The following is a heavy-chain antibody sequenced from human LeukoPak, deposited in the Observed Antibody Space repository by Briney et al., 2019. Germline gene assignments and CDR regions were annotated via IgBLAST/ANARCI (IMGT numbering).Heavy chain of an antibody. CDR2: ISGSGDST. CDR1: GFTFSTSA. Sequence: GGSLRLSCAASGFTFSTSAMSWVRQAPGKGLEWVSGISGSGDSTYYVDSVKGRFTISRDNSKSTLYLHMNSLRAEGTAIYYCAKQRSEVPVAASNYWGQGTLVTVSS. D-gene: IGHD2-2*01. V-gene: IGHV3-23*01. CDR3: AKQRSEVPVAASNY. J-gene: IGHJ4*02.